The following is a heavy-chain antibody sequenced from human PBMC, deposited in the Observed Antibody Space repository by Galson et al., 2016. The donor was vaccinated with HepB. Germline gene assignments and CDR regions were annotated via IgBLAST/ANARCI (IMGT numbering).Heavy chain of an antibody. D-gene: IGHD4-17*01. CDR2: IKDKGNSETT. CDR1: GFTFQHAF. J-gene: IGHJ5*02. CDR3: TTDLDYGDFSWFDP. V-gene: IGHV3-15*07. Sequence: SLRLSCAVSGFTFQHAFLNWVRQGPGKGLEWVGRIKDKGNSETTDYAAPVKGRFTMSRDDSRNTLYLQMNSLKTEGTGVYYCTTDLDYGDFSWFDPWGQGTQVTVSS.